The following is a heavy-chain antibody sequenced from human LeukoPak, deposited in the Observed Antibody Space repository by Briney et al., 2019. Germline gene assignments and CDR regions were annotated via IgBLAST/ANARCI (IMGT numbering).Heavy chain of an antibody. CDR2: IYYSGST. J-gene: IGHJ5*02. CDR3: ARPAGYSSGWYENNWFDP. D-gene: IGHD6-19*01. Sequence: SETLSLTCTVSGGSVSSSSYYWGWIRQPPGKGLEWIGSIYYSGSTYYNPSLKSRVTISVDTSKNQFSLKLSSVTAADTAVYYCARPAGYSSGWYENNWFDPWGQGTLVTVSS. V-gene: IGHV4-39*01. CDR1: GGSVSSSSYY.